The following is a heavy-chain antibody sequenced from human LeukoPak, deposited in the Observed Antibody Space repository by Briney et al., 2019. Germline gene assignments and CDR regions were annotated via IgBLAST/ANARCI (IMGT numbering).Heavy chain of an antibody. CDR1: GGSISSGSYY. Sequence: SETLSLTCTVSGGSISSGSYYWSWIRQPPGKGLEWIGYIYYSGYTDYNPSLKGRVTISLDKSKDQVSLKLSSVTAADTAMYYCARAVAGSNWFDPWGQGTLVTVSS. D-gene: IGHD6-19*01. V-gene: IGHV4-61*01. J-gene: IGHJ5*02. CDR3: ARAVAGSNWFDP. CDR2: IYYSGYT.